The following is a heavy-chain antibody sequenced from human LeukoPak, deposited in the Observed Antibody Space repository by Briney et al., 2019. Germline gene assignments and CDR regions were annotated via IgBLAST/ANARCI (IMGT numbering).Heavy chain of an antibody. V-gene: IGHV4-34*01. CDR3: ARVATYSSDDY. Sequence: SETLSLTCAVYGGSFSGYYWSWIRQPPGKGLEWIGEINHSGSTNYNPSLKSRLTISVDTSRNQFSLKLSSVTAADTAVYYCARVATYSSDDYWGQGTLVTVSS. CDR1: GGSFSGYY. D-gene: IGHD6-6*01. J-gene: IGHJ4*02. CDR2: INHSGST.